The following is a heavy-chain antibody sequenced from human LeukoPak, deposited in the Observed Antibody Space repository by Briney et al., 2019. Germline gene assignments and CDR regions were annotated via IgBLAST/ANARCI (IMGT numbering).Heavy chain of an antibody. Sequence: GGSLRLSCAASGFTFDDYAMHWVRQAPGKGLEWVSGISWNSGSIGYADSVKGRFTISRDNAKNSLYLQMNSLRAEDTAVYYCARDRLGYVAFDPWGQGTLVTVSS. J-gene: IGHJ5*02. CDR1: GFTFDDYA. V-gene: IGHV3-9*01. CDR3: ARDRLGYVAFDP. CDR2: ISWNSGSI. D-gene: IGHD3-10*02.